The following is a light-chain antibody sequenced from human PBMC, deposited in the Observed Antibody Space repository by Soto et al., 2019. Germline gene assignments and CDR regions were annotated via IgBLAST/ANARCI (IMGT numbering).Light chain of an antibody. Sequence: EIVLTQSPGTLSLSPGERASLSCRASQSLSGDLVWYQQKPGQAPRLLLYDASNMATGIPTRFSGSGSGTDFTLTISSLEPEDFAVYYCQQRSNWPFTFGPGTRLDIK. CDR1: QSLSGD. V-gene: IGKV3-11*01. J-gene: IGKJ3*01. CDR2: DAS. CDR3: QQRSNWPFT.